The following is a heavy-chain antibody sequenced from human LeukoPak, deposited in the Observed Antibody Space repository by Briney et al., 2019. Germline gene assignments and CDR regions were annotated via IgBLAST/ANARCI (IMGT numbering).Heavy chain of an antibody. CDR1: GFTFSSYS. V-gene: IGHV3-7*01. D-gene: IGHD5-12*01. J-gene: IGHJ4*02. CDR2: IKQDGSEK. Sequence: GGSLRLSCAASGFTFSSYSMNWVRQAPGKGLEWVANIKQDGSEKYYVDSVKGRFTISRDNAKNSLYLQMNSLRAEDTAVYYRARDSGYDPTFDYWGQGTLVTVSS. CDR3: ARDSGYDPTFDY.